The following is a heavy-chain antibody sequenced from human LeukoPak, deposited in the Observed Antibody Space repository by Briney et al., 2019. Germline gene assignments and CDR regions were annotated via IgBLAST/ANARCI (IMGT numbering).Heavy chain of an antibody. CDR3: ATRAGFGGYDYVFYYYYYGMDV. D-gene: IGHD5-12*01. V-gene: IGHV3-15*07. CDR2: IKSKTDGGTT. CDR1: GFTFSNAW. J-gene: IGHJ6*02. Sequence: SGGSLRLSCAASGFTFSNAWMNWVRRAPGKGLEWVGRIKSKTDGGTTDYAAPVKGRFTISRDDSKNTLYLQMNSLKTEDTAVYYCATRAGFGGYDYVFYYYYYGMDVWGQGTTVTVSS.